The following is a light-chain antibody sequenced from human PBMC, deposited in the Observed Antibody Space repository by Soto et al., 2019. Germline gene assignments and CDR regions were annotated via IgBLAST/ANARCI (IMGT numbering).Light chain of an antibody. Sequence: IRLTQSPSSLSASVGDRVTVTCRASDDITNYLAWYQQKAGKAPKLLIYDASTLHSGVPSRFSGSGSGTEFTLTISSLQPDDFATYYCQQYGSSPFTFGQGTRLEIK. V-gene: IGKV1-9*01. CDR3: QQYGSSPFT. J-gene: IGKJ5*01. CDR1: DDITNY. CDR2: DAS.